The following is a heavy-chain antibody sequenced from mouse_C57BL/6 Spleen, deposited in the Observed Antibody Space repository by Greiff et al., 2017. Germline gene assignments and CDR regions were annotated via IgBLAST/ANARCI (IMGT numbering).Heavy chain of an antibody. V-gene: IGHV1-52*01. CDR1: GYTFTSYW. CDR3: ARSEAYYYAMDY. CDR2: IDPSDSET. D-gene: IGHD2-10*01. J-gene: IGHJ4*01. Sequence: QVHVKQPGAELVKPGASVKVSCKASGYTFTSYWMHWVKQRPIQGLEWIGNIDPSDSETHSNQKFKDKATLTVDKSSSTAYMQLSSLTSEDSAVYYCARSEAYYYAMDYWGQGTSVTVSS.